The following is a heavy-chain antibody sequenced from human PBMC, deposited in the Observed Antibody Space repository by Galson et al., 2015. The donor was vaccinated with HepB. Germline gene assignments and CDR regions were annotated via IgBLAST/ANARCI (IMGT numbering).Heavy chain of an antibody. CDR2: ISSDGRST. Sequence: SLRLSCAASGFIFSDYYMNWIRQAPGKGLEWISYISSDGRSTKYADSVQGRFTVSRDNAQNALFLQMNSLRGDDTAVYYCARDSRLELVRSPSQSFDYWGQGTLATVSS. D-gene: IGHD1-7*01. CDR1: GFIFSDYY. CDR3: ARDSRLELVRSPSQSFDY. V-gene: IGHV3-11*06. J-gene: IGHJ4*02.